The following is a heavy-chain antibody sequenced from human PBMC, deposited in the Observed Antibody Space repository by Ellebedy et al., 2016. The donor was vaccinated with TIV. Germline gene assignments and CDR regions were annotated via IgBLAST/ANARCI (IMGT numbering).Heavy chain of an antibody. D-gene: IGHD2-15*01. Sequence: GESLKISXKGSGYNFTNFWIAWVRQMPGKGLEWMGLINRDDSETIYSPSFQGQVTISDDRSINSAFLQWSSLRASDTAFYYCTTNSCTGGSCFDSWGQGTPVIVSS. CDR3: TTNSCTGGSCFDS. CDR2: INRDDSET. CDR1: GYNFTNFW. J-gene: IGHJ5*01. V-gene: IGHV5-51*01.